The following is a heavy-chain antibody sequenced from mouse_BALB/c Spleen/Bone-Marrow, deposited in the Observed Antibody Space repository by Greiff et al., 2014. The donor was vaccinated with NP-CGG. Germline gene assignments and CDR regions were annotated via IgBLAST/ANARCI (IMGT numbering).Heavy chain of an antibody. D-gene: IGHD2-4*01. CDR1: GYNFISYW. Sequence: VQLVESGAELAKPGASVKMSCKASGYNFISYWIHWVKQRPGQGLEWIGYINPSTGYTEYNQKFKDKATLTADKSSSKAYMQLSSLTSEDSAVYYCARNYDYDGGYYAMDYWGQGTSVTVSS. CDR3: ARNYDYDGGYYAMDY. CDR2: INPSTGYT. V-gene: IGHV1-7*01. J-gene: IGHJ4*01.